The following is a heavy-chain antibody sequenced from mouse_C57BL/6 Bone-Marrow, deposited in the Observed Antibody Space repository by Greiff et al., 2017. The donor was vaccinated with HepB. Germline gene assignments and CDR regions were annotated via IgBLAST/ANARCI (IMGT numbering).Heavy chain of an antibody. CDR2: IDPSDSYT. CDR3: ASSLLRYSTGWYFDV. J-gene: IGHJ1*03. D-gene: IGHD1-1*01. V-gene: IGHV1-69*01. CDR1: GYTFTSYW. Sequence: QVQLQQPGAELVMPGASVKLSCKASGYTFTSYWIHWVKQRPGQGLEWIGEIDPSDSYTNYNQKFKGKSTLTVDKSSSTAYMQLSSLTSEDSAVYYCASSLLRYSTGWYFDVWGTGTTVTVSS.